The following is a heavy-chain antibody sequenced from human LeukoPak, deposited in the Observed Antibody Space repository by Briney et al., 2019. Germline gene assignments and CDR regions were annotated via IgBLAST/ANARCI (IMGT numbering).Heavy chain of an antibody. CDR3: ARMPGVAAPLDDY. D-gene: IGHD2-15*01. Sequence: ASVKVSCKASGYTFTSYDINWVRQATGQGLEWMGWMSPNSGNTGYAQKFQGRVTMTRNTSISTAYMELSSLRSEDTAVYYCARMPGVAAPLDDYWGQGTLVTVSS. CDR2: MSPNSGNT. CDR1: GYTFTSYD. V-gene: IGHV1-8*01. J-gene: IGHJ4*02.